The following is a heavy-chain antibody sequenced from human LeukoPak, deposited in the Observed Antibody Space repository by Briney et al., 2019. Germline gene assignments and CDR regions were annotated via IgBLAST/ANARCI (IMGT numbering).Heavy chain of an antibody. V-gene: IGHV5-51*01. Sequence: GESLKISCKGSGYSFSNDWIGWVRQMPGKGLEWMGIIYPGDSDTRYSPSFQGQVTISADKTISTAYLQWSSLEASDTAMYYCARRGCNGGSCYGYWGQGTLVTVSS. CDR2: IYPGDSDT. J-gene: IGHJ4*02. CDR3: ARRGCNGGSCYGY. CDR1: GYSFSNDW. D-gene: IGHD2-15*01.